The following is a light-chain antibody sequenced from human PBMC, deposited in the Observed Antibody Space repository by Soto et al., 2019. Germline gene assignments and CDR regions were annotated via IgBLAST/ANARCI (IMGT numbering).Light chain of an antibody. Sequence: DIVMTQSPLSLPVTPGEPASFSCRSSQNLMHSNGYNYLDWYLQKPGQSPQLLIHLGSNRASGVPDRFSGRGSGTDFTLKISRVEAEDVGVYYCMQTLQTPTFGQGTKVEIK. CDR1: QNLMHSNGYNY. V-gene: IGKV2-28*01. CDR3: MQTLQTPT. J-gene: IGKJ1*01. CDR2: LGS.